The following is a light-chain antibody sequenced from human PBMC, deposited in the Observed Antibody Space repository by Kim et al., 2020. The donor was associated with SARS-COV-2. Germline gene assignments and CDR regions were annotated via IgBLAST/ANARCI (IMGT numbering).Light chain of an antibody. CDR2: RDS. CDR3: QAWGGSTYV. CDR1: NIGGYN. Sequence: SVALGQTARITCGGDNIGGYNVHWYQQKPGQAPVLVIYRDSNRPSGIPERFSGSNSGNTATLTISRAQGGDEADYYCQAWGGSTYVFGSGTKVTVL. J-gene: IGLJ1*01. V-gene: IGLV3-9*01.